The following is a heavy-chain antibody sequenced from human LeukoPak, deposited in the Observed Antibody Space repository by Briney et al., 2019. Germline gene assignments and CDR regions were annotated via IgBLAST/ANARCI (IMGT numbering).Heavy chain of an antibody. V-gene: IGHV3-21*01. CDR2: ISTSSNYI. J-gene: IGHJ4*02. CDR3: ARWPV. CDR1: GFTFSDYS. D-gene: IGHD4-17*01. Sequence: GGSLRLSCAASGFTFSDYSMNWVRQAPGKGLEWVSYISTSSNYIYYADSVKGRFTISRDNAKNSLYLQMNSLRAEDTAVYYCARWPVWGQGTLVTVSS.